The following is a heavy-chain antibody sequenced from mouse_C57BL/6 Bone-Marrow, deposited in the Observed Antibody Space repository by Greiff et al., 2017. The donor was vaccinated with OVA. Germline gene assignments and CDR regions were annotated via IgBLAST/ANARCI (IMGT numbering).Heavy chain of an antibody. V-gene: IGHV1-80*01. J-gene: IGHJ3*01. CDR3: AISHYYGSRRGFAY. CDR2: IYPGDGDT. Sequence: QVQLQQSGAELVKPGASVKISCKASGYAFSSYWMNWVKQRPGKGLEWIGQIYPGDGDTNYNGKFKGKATLTVDKSSSTAYMQLSSLTSEDSAVYYCAISHYYGSRRGFAYWGQGTLVTVSA. CDR1: GYAFSSYW. D-gene: IGHD1-1*01.